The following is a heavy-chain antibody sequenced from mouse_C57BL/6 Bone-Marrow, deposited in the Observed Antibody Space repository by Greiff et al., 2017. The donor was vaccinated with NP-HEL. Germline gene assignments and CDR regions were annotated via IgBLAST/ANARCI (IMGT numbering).Heavy chain of an antibody. CDR2: IDPENGDT. CDR3: TTGYSLY. D-gene: IGHD6-1*01. CDR1: GFNIKDDY. Sequence: EVQPQQSGAELVRPGASVKLSCTASGFNIKDDYMHWVKQRPEQGLEWIGWIDPENGDTEYASKFQGKATITADTSSNTAYLQLSSLTSEDTAVYYSTTGYSLYWGQGTTLTVSS. J-gene: IGHJ2*01. V-gene: IGHV14-4*01.